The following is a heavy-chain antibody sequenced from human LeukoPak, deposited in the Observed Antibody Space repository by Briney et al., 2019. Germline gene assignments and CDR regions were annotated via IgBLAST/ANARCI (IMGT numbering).Heavy chain of an antibody. Sequence: GGSLRLSCAASGFTFSRNWMTWVRQAPGKGLEWVSYISSSSTNIYYTDSVKGRFTISRDNAKNSLYLQMNSLRAEDTAVYYCARDDTAVAGTELDYWGQGTLVTVSS. J-gene: IGHJ4*02. CDR1: GFTFSRNW. D-gene: IGHD6-19*01. CDR2: ISSSSTNI. CDR3: ARDDTAVAGTELDY. V-gene: IGHV3-21*01.